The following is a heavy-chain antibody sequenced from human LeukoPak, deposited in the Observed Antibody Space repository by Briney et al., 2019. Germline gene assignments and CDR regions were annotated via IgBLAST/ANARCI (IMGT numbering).Heavy chain of an antibody. J-gene: IGHJ4*02. D-gene: IGHD5-12*01. CDR2: ISNSGDRT. CDR1: GVSFSTQA. V-gene: IGHV3-23*01. CDR3: AKGLTVKRLREPSEY. Sequence: GGSLRLSCAASGVSFSTQAMSWVRQAPGKGLEWVSAISNSGDRTYYADSVKGRFTISRDNSKKSLYLQMNSLRAEDTAVYAVAKGLTVKRLREPSEYWGQGTLVTVSS.